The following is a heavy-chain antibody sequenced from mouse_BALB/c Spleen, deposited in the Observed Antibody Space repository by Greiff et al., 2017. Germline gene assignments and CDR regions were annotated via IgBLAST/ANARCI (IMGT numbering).Heavy chain of an antibody. J-gene: IGHJ3*01. CDR2: IWSGGST. D-gene: IGHD4-1*01. CDR1: GFSLTSYG. Sequence: VQLQESGPGLVQPSQSLSITCTVSGFSLTSYGVHWVRQSPGKGLEWLGVIWSGGSTDYNAAFISRLSISKDNSKSQVFFKMNSLQANDTAIYYCWDGFAYWGQGTLVTVSA. V-gene: IGHV2-2*02. CDR3: WDGFAY.